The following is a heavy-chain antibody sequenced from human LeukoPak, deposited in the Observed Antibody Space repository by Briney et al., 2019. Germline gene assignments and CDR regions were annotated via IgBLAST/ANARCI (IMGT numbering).Heavy chain of an antibody. J-gene: IGHJ4*01. V-gene: IGHV1-18*01. CDR3: ARDGVSGHFDY. Sequence: ASVNVSCKASGYTFNSYGICWVRQAPGQGVEWIGWINPSNGNIKYAEKLQGRVTITTDTSTSTAYMDLRSLRSDDTAVYYCARDGVSGHFDYWGRGTLVTVSS. CDR2: INPSNGNI. D-gene: IGHD3-3*01. CDR1: GYTFNSYG.